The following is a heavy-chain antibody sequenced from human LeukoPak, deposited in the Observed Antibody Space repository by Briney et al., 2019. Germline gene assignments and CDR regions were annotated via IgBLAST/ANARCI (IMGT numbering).Heavy chain of an antibody. CDR1: GGSISGYY. J-gene: IGHJ4*02. CDR2: IFYSGTT. V-gene: IGHV4-59*01. CDR3: ARGYDSKSTYFDS. Sequence: PSETLSLTCSVSGGSISGYYCNWIRQPPGKGLEWIGSIFYSGTTSYNPSLQSRVSFSVDTSKNQFSLKLSSVTAADTAVYYCARGYDSKSTYFDSWGQGTLVTVSS. D-gene: IGHD5-12*01.